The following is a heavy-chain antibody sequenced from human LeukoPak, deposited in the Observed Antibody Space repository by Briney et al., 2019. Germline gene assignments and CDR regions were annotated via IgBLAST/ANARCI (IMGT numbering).Heavy chain of an antibody. J-gene: IGHJ3*02. CDR3: ARVADSGSYAVGAFDI. CDR2: IYHGGST. Sequence: SETLSLTCSVSGFSISSVYYWGWIRQPPGKGLEWIGSIYHGGSTYYNPSLKSRVTISVDTSKNQFSLNLSSVTAADTAVYYCARVADSGSYAVGAFDIWGQGTMVTVSS. V-gene: IGHV4-38-2*02. CDR1: GFSISSVYY. D-gene: IGHD1-26*01.